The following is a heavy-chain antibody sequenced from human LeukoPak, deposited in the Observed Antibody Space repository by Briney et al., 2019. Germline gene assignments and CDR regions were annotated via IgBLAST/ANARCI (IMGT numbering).Heavy chain of an antibody. D-gene: IGHD6-19*01. J-gene: IGHJ4*02. CDR3: ARESIAVAGAPFDY. Sequence: GGSLRLSCAASGFTFSSYEMNWVRQAPGKGLEWVSYISSGSTIYDAGSVKGRFTISRDNAKNSLYLQMNSLRAEDTAVYYCARESIAVAGAPFDYWGQGTLVTVSS. CDR2: ISSGSTI. V-gene: IGHV3-48*03. CDR1: GFTFSSYE.